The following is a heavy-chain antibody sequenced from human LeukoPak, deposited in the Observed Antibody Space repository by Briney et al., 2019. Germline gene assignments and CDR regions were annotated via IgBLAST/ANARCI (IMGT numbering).Heavy chain of an antibody. V-gene: IGHV4-30-2*01. CDR2: IYHSGST. CDR1: GGSISSGGYS. Sequence: SQTLSLTCAVSGGSISSGGYSWSWIRQPPGKGLEWIGYIYHSGSTYYNPSLKSRVTISVDRSKNQFSLKLSSVTAADTAVYYCARDGITGTFWGLGTLVTVSS. D-gene: IGHD1-20*01. J-gene: IGHJ4*02. CDR3: ARDGITGTF.